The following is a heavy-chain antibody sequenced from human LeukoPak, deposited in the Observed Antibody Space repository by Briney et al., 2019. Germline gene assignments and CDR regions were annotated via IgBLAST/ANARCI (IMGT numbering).Heavy chain of an antibody. CDR2: INPNSGGT. CDR3: ARPLLWWPQVGYFDY. Sequence: ASVKVSCKTSGYTFTSYGISWVRQAPGQGLEWMGWINPNSGGTNYAQKFQGRVTMTRDTSISTAYMELSRLRSDDTAVYYCARPLLWWPQVGYFDYWGQGTLVTVSS. J-gene: IGHJ4*02. V-gene: IGHV1-2*02. D-gene: IGHD4/OR15-4a*01. CDR1: GYTFTSYG.